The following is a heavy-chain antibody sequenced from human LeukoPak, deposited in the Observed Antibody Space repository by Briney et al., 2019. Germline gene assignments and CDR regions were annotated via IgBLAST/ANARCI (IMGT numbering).Heavy chain of an antibody. J-gene: IGHJ5*02. CDR3: ATSGVLYWIQT. V-gene: IGHV4-38-2*01. CDR2: IYHTGNT. Sequence: SETLSLTCSVPGYSLSDGFYWGWIRQPPGKGLEWIGTIYHTGNTYYNPSLESRITISVDTSKNQFSLKLTSVTATDTAVYYCATSGVLYWIQTWGQGTLVTVSS. D-gene: IGHD2-15*01. CDR1: GYSLSDGFY.